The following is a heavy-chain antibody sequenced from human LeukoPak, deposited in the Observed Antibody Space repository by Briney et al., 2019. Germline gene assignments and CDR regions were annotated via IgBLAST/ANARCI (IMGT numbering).Heavy chain of an antibody. Sequence: GGSLRLSCAASGFTFSDYYMSWIPQAPGKGLEWVSYISSSGSTINYADSVKGRFTISRNNAKNSLYLQMNSLTAEDTAVYYCARDRGYSYGYYYYYMDVWGKGTTVTVSS. J-gene: IGHJ6*03. D-gene: IGHD5-18*01. V-gene: IGHV3-11*04. CDR3: ARDRGYSYGYYYYYMDV. CDR2: ISSSGSTI. CDR1: GFTFSDYY.